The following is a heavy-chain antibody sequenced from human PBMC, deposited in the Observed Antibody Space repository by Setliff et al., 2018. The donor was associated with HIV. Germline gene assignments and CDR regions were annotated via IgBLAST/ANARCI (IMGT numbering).Heavy chain of an antibody. CDR2: IRYDGSNK. Sequence: GGSLRLSCAASGLTFSNYGMYWVRQAPGKGLEWVAFIRYDGSNKYYADSVKGRFTISRDNSKNTLYLQMNSLRAEDTAVYYCAKDAGSYSYVHEYFQHWGQGTLVTVSS. J-gene: IGHJ1*01. CDR1: GLTFSNYG. CDR3: AKDAGSYSYVHEYFQH. D-gene: IGHD5-18*01. V-gene: IGHV3-30*02.